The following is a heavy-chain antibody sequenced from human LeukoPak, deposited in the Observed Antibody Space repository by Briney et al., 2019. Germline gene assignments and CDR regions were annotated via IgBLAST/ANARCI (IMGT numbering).Heavy chain of an antibody. CDR1: GGSISSYY. J-gene: IGHJ6*03. CDR3: ARAIWLRYYYYYMDV. V-gene: IGHV4-59*08. Sequence: SETLSLTCTVSGGSISSYYWSWIRQPPGKGLEWIGYIYYSGSTNYNPSLKSRVTISVDTSKNQFSLKLSSVTAADTAVYYCARAIWLRYYYYYMDVWGKGTTVTVSS. D-gene: IGHD3-10*01. CDR2: IYYSGST.